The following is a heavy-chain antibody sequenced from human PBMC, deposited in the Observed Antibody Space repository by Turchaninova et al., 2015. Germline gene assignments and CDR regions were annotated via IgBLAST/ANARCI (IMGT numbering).Heavy chain of an antibody. D-gene: IGHD1-14*01. Sequence: GAEVKKPGASVKVSCKASGYTFTNYYMHWVRQAPGQGLEWMGLINPSVGTTTYALKFQGRVTMTRDTSTSTVYMELSNLRSEDTAVFYCARGVTITRYQFLLNFDYWGQGTLVTVSS. J-gene: IGHJ4*02. CDR1: GYTFTNYY. V-gene: IGHV1-46*01. CDR3: ARGVTITRYQFLLNFDY. CDR2: INPSVGTT.